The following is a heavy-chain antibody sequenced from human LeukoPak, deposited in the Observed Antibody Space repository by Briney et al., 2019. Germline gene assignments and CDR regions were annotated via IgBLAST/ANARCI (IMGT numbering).Heavy chain of an antibody. Sequence: SQTLSLTCTVSGGSISSGGYYWSWFRQPPEKGLEWIAYMHYSGGSNYNPSLKRRVTISVDASKNQFPRKLSSVTAAHTAVYYCARRNRGYFDYWGQGTLVTVSS. CDR2: MHYSGGS. D-gene: IGHD1-14*01. CDR1: GGSISSGGYY. V-gene: IGHV4-61*08. CDR3: ARRNRGYFDY. J-gene: IGHJ4*02.